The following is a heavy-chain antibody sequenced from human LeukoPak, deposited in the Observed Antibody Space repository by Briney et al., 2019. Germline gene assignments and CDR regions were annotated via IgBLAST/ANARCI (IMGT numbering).Heavy chain of an antibody. J-gene: IGHJ4*02. D-gene: IGHD6-19*01. CDR3: AKDNRRHYTSGPNPDSLH. CDR1: GFIFNNYA. CDR2: ISWNSGTI. V-gene: IGHV3-9*01. Sequence: GGPLRLSCAGSGFIFNNYAMHWVRQPPGKGLEWVSGISWNSGTIDYADSVRGRFTISRDNAKNSLYLQMDSLRVEDTAFYYCAKDNRRHYTSGPNPDSLHWGQGALVTVSS.